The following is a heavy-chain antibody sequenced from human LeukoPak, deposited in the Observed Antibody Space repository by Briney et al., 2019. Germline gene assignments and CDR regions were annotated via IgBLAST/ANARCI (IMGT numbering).Heavy chain of an antibody. J-gene: IGHJ5*02. CDR3: SKDLTSDFGGDLDP. V-gene: IGHV3-30*18. CDR2: ISYDGSNK. D-gene: IGHD3-10*01. Sequence: GGSLRLSCAASGFTFSSYGMHWVRQAPGKGLEWVAVISYDGSNKYYADSVKGRFTISRDNSKSTVYLQMNSLRVEDAAVYYCSKDLTSDFGGDLDPWGQGTLVTVSS. CDR1: GFTFSSYG.